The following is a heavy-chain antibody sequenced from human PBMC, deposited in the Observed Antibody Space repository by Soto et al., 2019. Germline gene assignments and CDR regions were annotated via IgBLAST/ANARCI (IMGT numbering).Heavy chain of an antibody. CDR3: ARETYYYILTGLDTVNFDY. CDR2: IWYDGSNK. J-gene: IGHJ4*02. Sequence: QVQLVESGGGVVQPGRSLRLSCAASGFTFSSYGMHWVRQAPGKGLEWVAVIWYDGSNKYYADSVKGRFTISRDNSKNTLYLQMNSLRAEDTAVYYCARETYYYILTGLDTVNFDYWGQGTLVTVSS. D-gene: IGHD3-9*01. V-gene: IGHV3-33*01. CDR1: GFTFSSYG.